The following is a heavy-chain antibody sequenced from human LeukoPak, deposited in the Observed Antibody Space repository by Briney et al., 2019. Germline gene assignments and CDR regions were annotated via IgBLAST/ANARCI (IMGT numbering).Heavy chain of an antibody. J-gene: IGHJ4*02. V-gene: IGHV4-39*01. CDR2: IYYTGST. CDR3: ARRFSNYGIDY. D-gene: IGHD4-11*01. Sequence: NPSETLSLTCTVSGGSFSSSSYYWGWIRQPPGKGLEWIGSIYYTGSTYYSPSFKSRVTISVDTSKIQFFLNLNSVTAADTAVYYCARRFSNYGIDYWGQGTLVTVSS. CDR1: GGSFSSSSYY.